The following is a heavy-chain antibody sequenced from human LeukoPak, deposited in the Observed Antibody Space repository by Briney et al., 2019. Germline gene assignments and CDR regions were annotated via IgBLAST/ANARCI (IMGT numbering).Heavy chain of an antibody. V-gene: IGHV3-21*01. J-gene: IGHJ4*02. Sequence: GGSLRLSCAASGFPLSGYSMNWVRQAPGKGLEWVSSITGSTNYIYYADSVKGRFTISRDNAKNSLYLQMNSLGAEDTAVYYCARVGYCSSSTCRNYFDYWGQGTLVTVSS. CDR3: ARVGYCSSSTCRNYFDY. D-gene: IGHD2-2*01. CDR1: GFPLSGYS. CDR2: ITGSTNYI.